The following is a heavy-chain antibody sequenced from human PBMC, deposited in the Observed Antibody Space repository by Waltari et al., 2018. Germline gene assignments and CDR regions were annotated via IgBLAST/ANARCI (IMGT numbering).Heavy chain of an antibody. D-gene: IGHD7-27*01. CDR2: ISSDSNYI. CDR3: ATGGWGFYFDY. CDR1: QFSNSTYN. J-gene: IGHJ4*02. V-gene: IGHV3-21*01. Sequence: EVQLVESGGGLVKPGGSLRLSCVASQFSNSTYNMNWVRQAPGKGLEWVASISSDSNYIHYADSVKGRFTISRDNAKNSLYLQMNSLRAEDTAVYYCATGGWGFYFDYWGQGTLVTVSS.